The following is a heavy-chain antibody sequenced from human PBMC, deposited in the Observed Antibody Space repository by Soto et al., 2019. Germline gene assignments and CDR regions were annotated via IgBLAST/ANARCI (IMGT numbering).Heavy chain of an antibody. CDR3: AKATATGGGAFDI. V-gene: IGHV3-23*01. Sequence: GGSLRLSCAASGFTCSSYDMSWVRQAPGKGLEWVSTILVDGRTFYVNSVKGRFTISRDNSKNTVYLQMNSLTAGDTALYYCAKATATGGGAFDICGQGTMVTVSS. D-gene: IGHD2-8*02. CDR2: ILVDGRT. CDR1: GFTCSSYD. J-gene: IGHJ3*02.